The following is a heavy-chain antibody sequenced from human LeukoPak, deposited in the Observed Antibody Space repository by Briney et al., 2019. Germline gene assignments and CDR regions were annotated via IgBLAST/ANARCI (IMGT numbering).Heavy chain of an antibody. CDR1: GFTFRTYG. CDR2: IWNDGSNQ. D-gene: IGHD3-10*01. J-gene: IGHJ4*02. V-gene: IGHV3-33*01. CDR3: ARDNTFGGFDY. Sequence: GGSLRLSCTASGFTFRTYGMHWVRQAPGKGLEWVAFIWNDGSNQYYADSVKGRFTISRDNSKNTLYLQMNSLRAEDTAVYYCARDNTFGGFDYWGQGTLVTVSS.